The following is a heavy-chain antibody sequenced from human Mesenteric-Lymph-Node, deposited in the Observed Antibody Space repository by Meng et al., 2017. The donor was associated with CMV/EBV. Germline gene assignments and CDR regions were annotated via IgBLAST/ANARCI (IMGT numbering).Heavy chain of an antibody. V-gene: IGHV3-21*01. CDR1: GFTFSTFG. CDR2: ISSNNDYI. D-gene: IGHD2-15*01. Sequence: GGSLRLSCVASGFTFSTFGMSWVRQAPGKGLQWVSFISSNNDYIYTSNSVEGRFTISRDNARDSLYLQMNTLRPEDTAVYYCARVEEAHCSGGTCYPSARYFDSWGQGTLVTVSS. CDR3: ARVEEAHCSGGTCYPSARYFDS. J-gene: IGHJ4*02.